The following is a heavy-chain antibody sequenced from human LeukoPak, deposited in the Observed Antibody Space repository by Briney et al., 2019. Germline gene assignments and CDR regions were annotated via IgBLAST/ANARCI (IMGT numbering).Heavy chain of an antibody. D-gene: IGHD3-3*01. CDR2: IRSKAYGGTT. CDR1: GFTLGDYG. J-gene: IGHJ6*02. CDR3: TRDDFWSGYLTYGMDV. V-gene: IGHV3-49*04. Sequence: GGSLRLSCTASGFTLGDYGMSWVRQAPGKGLGWVSFIRSKAYGGTTEYAASVKGRFTISRDDSKSIAYLQMNSLKTEDTTVYYCTRDDFWSGYLTYGMDVWGQGTTVTVSS.